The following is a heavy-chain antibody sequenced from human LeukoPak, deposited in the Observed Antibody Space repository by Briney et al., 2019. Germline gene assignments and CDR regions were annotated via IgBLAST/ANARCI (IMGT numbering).Heavy chain of an antibody. D-gene: IGHD6-13*01. J-gene: IGHJ4*02. CDR1: GFTFSSYA. Sequence: GGSLRLSCAASGFTFSSYAMRWVSQAPGKGLEWVSAISGSGGSTYYADSVKGRFTISRDSSKNSLYLQMNSLRAEDTAVYYCARRNIAAAALDYWGQGTLVTVSS. V-gene: IGHV3-23*01. CDR3: ARRNIAAAALDY. CDR2: ISGSGGST.